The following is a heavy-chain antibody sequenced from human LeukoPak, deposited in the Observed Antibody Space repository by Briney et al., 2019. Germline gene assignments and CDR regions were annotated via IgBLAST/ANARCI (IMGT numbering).Heavy chain of an antibody. D-gene: IGHD4-23*01. CDR1: GGSISSYY. CDR3: ARVGFGGRYFDY. J-gene: IGHJ4*02. CDR2: IYYSGST. Sequence: KTSETLSLTCTVSGGSISSYYWSWIRQPPGKGLEWIGYIYYSGSTNYNPSLKSRVTISVDTSKNKFSLKLSSVTAADTAVYYCARVGFGGRYFDYWGQGTLVTVSS. V-gene: IGHV4-59*01.